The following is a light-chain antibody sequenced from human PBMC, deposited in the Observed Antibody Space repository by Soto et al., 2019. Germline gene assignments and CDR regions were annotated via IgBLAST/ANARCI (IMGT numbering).Light chain of an antibody. CDR2: EVS. Sequence: QSVLTQPPSASGSPAQSVTISCTGTSSDVGGYDYVSWYQQHPGKAPKLMIYEVSKRPSGVTDRFSGSKSGNTASLTDSGLQAEDEADYYCRSYAGSSILVLGGGTKLTVL. CDR3: RSYAGSSILV. J-gene: IGLJ2*01. CDR1: SSDVGGYDY. V-gene: IGLV2-8*01.